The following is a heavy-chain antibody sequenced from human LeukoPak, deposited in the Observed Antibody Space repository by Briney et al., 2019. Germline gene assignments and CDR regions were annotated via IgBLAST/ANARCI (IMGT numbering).Heavy chain of an antibody. CDR2: IYHSGST. J-gene: IGHJ4*02. D-gene: IGHD3-3*01. CDR3: AREYDFWSGYYVY. V-gene: IGHV4-38-2*02. CDR1: GYSITNAYY. Sequence: SETLSLTCTVSGYSITNAYYWGWIRQPPGKGLEWIGSIYHSGSTYYNPSLKSRVTISVDTSKNQFSLKLSSVTAADTAVYYCAREYDFWSGYYVYWGQGTLVTVSS.